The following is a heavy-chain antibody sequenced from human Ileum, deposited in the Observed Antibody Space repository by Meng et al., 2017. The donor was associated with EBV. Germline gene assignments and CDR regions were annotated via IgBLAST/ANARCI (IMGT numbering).Heavy chain of an antibody. CDR3: ARGGDTSGYSLDY. Sequence: QAQRQESGPGLVQPSQTLSLLCAVSGGSISSGGYYWSWIRQPPGKGLEWIGYIYKSGSTYHNPSLTSRVTISVDTSKNQFFLKLGSVTAADTGVYYCARGGDTSGYSLDYWGQGILVTVSS. J-gene: IGHJ4*02. D-gene: IGHD3-22*01. V-gene: IGHV4-30-4*01. CDR2: IYKSGST. CDR1: GGSISSGGYY.